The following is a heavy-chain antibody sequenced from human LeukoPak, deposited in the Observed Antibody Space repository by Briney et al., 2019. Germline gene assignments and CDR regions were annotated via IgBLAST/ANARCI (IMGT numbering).Heavy chain of an antibody. V-gene: IGHV1-69*05. Sequence: ASVKVSCKASGGTFSSYAISWVRQAPGQGLEWMGGIIPIFGTASYAQKFQGRVTITTDESTSTAYMELSSLRSEDTAVYYCARGAAAAVTLINNWFDPWGQGTLVTVSS. J-gene: IGHJ5*02. CDR1: GGTFSSYA. CDR2: IIPIFGTA. D-gene: IGHD4-17*01. CDR3: ARGAAAAVTLINNWFDP.